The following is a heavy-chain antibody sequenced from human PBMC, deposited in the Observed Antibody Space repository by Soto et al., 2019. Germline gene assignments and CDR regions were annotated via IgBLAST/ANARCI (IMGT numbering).Heavy chain of an antibody. CDR2: IYHSGST. CDR1: GGSISSSNW. J-gene: IGHJ6*02. V-gene: IGHV4-4*02. D-gene: IGHD6-13*01. CDR3: ARSGKIAAAGYYYYGMDV. Sequence: SSETLSLTCAVSGGSISSSNWWSWVRQPPGKGLEWIGEIYHSGSTNYNPSLKSRVTISVDKSKNQFSLKLSSVTAADTAVYYCARSGKIAAAGYYYYGMDVWGQGTTVTVSS.